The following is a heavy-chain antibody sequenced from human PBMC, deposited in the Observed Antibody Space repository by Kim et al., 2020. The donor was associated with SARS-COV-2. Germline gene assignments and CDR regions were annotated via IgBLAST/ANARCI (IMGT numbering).Heavy chain of an antibody. CDR1: GFTFSSYW. Sequence: GGSLRLSCAASGFTFSSYWMHWVRQAPGKGLVWVSRINSDGSSTSYADSVKGRFTISRDNAKNTLYLQMNSLRAEDMAVYYCARVLRGPTRGSPLDYWGQGTLVTVSS. CDR3: ARVLRGPTRGSPLDY. V-gene: IGHV3-74*01. CDR2: INSDGSST. J-gene: IGHJ4*02. D-gene: IGHD1-26*01.